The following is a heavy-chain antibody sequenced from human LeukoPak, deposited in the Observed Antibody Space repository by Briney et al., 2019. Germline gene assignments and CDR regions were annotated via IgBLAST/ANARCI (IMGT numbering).Heavy chain of an antibody. V-gene: IGHV4-34*01. CDR3: ARGGYSPFDY. CDR2: INHSGST. Sequence: GSLRLSCAASGFTFNTYAMSWIRQPPGKGLEWIGEINHSGSTNYNPSLKSRVTISVDTSKNQFSLKLSSVTAADTAVYYCARGGYSPFDYWGQGTLVTVSS. J-gene: IGHJ4*02. D-gene: IGHD5-18*01. CDR1: GFTFNTYA.